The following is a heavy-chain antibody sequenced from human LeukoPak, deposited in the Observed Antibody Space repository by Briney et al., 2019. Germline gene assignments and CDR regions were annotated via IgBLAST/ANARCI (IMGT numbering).Heavy chain of an antibody. CDR1: GYTFTGYY. CDR2: NNPNSGGT. Sequence: ASVKVSCKASGYTFTGYYMHWVRQAPGQGLEWMGWNNPNSGGTNYAQKFQGRVTMTRDTSISTAYMELSRLRSDDTAVYYCARVFIAYCGGDCSGGFDYWGQGTLVTVSS. J-gene: IGHJ4*02. D-gene: IGHD2-21*02. V-gene: IGHV1-2*02. CDR3: ARVFIAYCGGDCSGGFDY.